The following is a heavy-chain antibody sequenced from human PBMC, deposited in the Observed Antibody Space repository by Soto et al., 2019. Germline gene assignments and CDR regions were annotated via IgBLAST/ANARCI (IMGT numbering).Heavy chain of an antibody. D-gene: IGHD6-19*01. J-gene: IGHJ4*02. CDR3: ASIEQWLVLHRCYFDY. CDR2: ISGSGGST. CDR1: GFTFSSYA. V-gene: IGHV3-23*01. Sequence: PGGSLRLSCAASGFTFSSYAMSWVRQAPGKGLEWVSAISGSGGSTYYADSVKGRFTISRDNSKNTLYLQMISLRAEDTAVYYCASIEQWLVLHRCYFDYWGQGTLVTVS.